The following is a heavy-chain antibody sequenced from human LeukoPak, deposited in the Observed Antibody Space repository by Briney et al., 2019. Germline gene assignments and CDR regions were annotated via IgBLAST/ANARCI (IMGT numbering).Heavy chain of an antibody. Sequence: SQTLSLTCTVSGGSISSGAYYWNWIRQHPAKGLEWIGYIYYSGSTYYNPSLKSRVTMSVDTSKNQFSLKLSSVTAADTAVYYCAREVIEDWFDPWGQGTLVTVSS. J-gene: IGHJ5*02. D-gene: IGHD2/OR15-2a*01. CDR2: IYYSGST. CDR1: GGSISSGAYY. CDR3: AREVIEDWFDP. V-gene: IGHV4-31*03.